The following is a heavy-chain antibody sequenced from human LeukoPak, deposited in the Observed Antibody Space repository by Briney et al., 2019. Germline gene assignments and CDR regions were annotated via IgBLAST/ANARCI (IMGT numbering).Heavy chain of an antibody. J-gene: IGHJ4*02. D-gene: IGHD3-3*01. CDR1: GYTFTSYG. Sequence: ASVKVSCKASGYTFTSYGISWVRQAPGQGLEWMGWISAYNGNTNYAQKLQGRVTMTTDTSTTTAYMELRSLRSDDTAVYYCARYDFWSGFSASGFDYWGQGTLVTVSS. CDR3: ARYDFWSGFSASGFDY. V-gene: IGHV1-18*01. CDR2: ISAYNGNT.